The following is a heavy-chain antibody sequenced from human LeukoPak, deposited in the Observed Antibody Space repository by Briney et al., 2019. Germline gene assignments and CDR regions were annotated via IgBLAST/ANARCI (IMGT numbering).Heavy chain of an antibody. CDR3: ASDYGDYVAFDI. CDR1: GYTFTSYY. D-gene: IGHD4-17*01. CDR2: INPSGGST. Sequence: GASVKVSCKTSGYTFTSYYINWVRQAPGPGLEWMGIINPSGGSTSYAQKSQGRVTMTRDTSTSTVYMELSSLRSEDTAVYYCASDYGDYVAFDIWGQGTMVTVSS. V-gene: IGHV1-46*01. J-gene: IGHJ3*02.